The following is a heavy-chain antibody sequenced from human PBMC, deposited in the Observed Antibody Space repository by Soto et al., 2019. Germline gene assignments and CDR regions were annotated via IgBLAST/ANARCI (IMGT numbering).Heavy chain of an antibody. D-gene: IGHD1-26*01. Sequence: ASVKVSCKASGGTFSSYAISWVRQAPGQGLEWMGIINPSGGSTSYAQKFQGRVTMTRDTSTSTVYMELSSLRSEDTAVYYCAWGWEPVGAFDIWGQGTMVTVSS. CDR3: AWGWEPVGAFDI. CDR1: GGTFSSYA. V-gene: IGHV1-46*01. CDR2: INPSGGST. J-gene: IGHJ3*02.